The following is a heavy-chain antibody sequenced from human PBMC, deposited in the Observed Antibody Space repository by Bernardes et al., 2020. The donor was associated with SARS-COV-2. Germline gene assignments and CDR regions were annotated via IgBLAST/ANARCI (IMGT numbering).Heavy chain of an antibody. J-gene: IGHJ6*02. CDR2: ISGYTGDT. D-gene: IGHD3-22*01. Sequence: ASVKVSCRASGYTFSGYGISWVRQAPGQGLDWMGWISGYTGDTKYAQKFQGRPIMTTDTSTSTAYMELTNLRADDTAQYYCTKDRPHPYSRYEYHYYGMDVWGQGTTVTVSS. V-gene: IGHV1-18*01. CDR3: TKDRPHPYSRYEYHYYGMDV. CDR1: GYTFSGYG.